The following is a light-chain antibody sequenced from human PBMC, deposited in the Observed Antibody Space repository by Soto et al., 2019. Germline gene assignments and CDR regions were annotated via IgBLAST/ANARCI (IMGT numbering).Light chain of an antibody. CDR1: SSDVGGYRY. CDR3: VSYTSRTTYV. J-gene: IGLJ1*01. Sequence: QSVLAQPASVSGSPGQSITISCTGTSSDVGGYRYVSWFQQHPGKAPKVVIYEVSNRPSGVSNRFSGSKSGNTASLTISGLQAEDEADYYCVSYTSRTTYVFGTGTKVTVL. CDR2: EVS. V-gene: IGLV2-14*01.